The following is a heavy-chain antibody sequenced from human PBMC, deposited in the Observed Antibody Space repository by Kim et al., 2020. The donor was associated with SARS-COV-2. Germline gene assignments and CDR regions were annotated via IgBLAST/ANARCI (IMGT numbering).Heavy chain of an antibody. CDR2: IRSKAYGGTT. J-gene: IGHJ6*03. Sequence: GGSLRLSCTASGFTFGDYAMSWVRQAPGKGLEWVGFIRSKAYGGTTEYAASVKGRFTISRDDSKSIAYLQMNSLKTEDTAVYYCTRDSRSSTSRYYYYMDVWGKGTTVTVSS. D-gene: IGHD2-2*01. CDR3: TRDSRSSTSRYYYYMDV. CDR1: GFTFGDYA. V-gene: IGHV3-49*04.